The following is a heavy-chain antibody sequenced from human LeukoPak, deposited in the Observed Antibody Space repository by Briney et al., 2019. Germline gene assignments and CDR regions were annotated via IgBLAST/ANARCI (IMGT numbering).Heavy chain of an antibody. CDR3: ARLVNGLDV. CDR2: IHPGDSDT. J-gene: IGHJ6*02. D-gene: IGHD1-26*01. CDR1: GYSFTSYW. V-gene: IGHV5-51*01. Sequence: GESLKISCKGSGYSFTSYWIGWVRQMPGIGLEWMGIIHPGDSDTRYSPSLQGQVTMSADKSISTAYLQWSSLKDSDTAMYYCARLVNGLDVWGQGTTVIVSS.